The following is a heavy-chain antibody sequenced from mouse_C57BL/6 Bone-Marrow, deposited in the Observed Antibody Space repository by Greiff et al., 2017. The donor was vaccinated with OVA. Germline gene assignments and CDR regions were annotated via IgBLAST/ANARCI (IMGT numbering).Heavy chain of an antibody. Sequence: QVQLQQSGAELAKPGASVKLSCKASGYTFTSYWMHWVKQRPGQGLEWIGYINPSSGYTKYNQKFKAKATLTADKSSSTAYMQLSSLTYEDSAVYYCARKVPMDYGSSYGFAYWGQGTLVTVSA. D-gene: IGHD1-1*01. J-gene: IGHJ3*01. V-gene: IGHV1-7*01. CDR2: INPSSGYT. CDR3: ARKVPMDYGSSYGFAY. CDR1: GYTFTSYW.